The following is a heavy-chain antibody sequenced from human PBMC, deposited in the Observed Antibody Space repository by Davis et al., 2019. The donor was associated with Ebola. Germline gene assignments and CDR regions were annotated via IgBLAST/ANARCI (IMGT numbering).Heavy chain of an antibody. D-gene: IGHD4-11*01. CDR1: GFTFSSYA. J-gene: IGHJ6*02. V-gene: IGHV3-23*01. CDR3: AKADDYSNYNTLYYYYGMDV. Sequence: GESLKISCAASGFTFSSYAMTWVRQAPGKGPEWVSTISGSGGSTYYADSVKGRFAISRDNSKNTLYLQMNSLRTEDTAIYYCAKADDYSNYNTLYYYYGMDVWGQGTTVTVSS. CDR2: ISGSGGST.